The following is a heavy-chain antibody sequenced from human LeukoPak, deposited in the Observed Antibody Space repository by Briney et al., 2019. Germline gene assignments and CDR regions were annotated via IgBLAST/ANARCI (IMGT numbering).Heavy chain of an antibody. D-gene: IGHD1-26*01. CDR3: ATEQEGRRAAFDH. CDR1: GFTFSSYG. V-gene: IGHV3-23*01. Sequence: PGGSLRLSCAASGFTFSSYGMSWVRQAPGKGLEWVSAISGSGGSTYYADSAKGRFTISRDNSQNTLYLHMSSLRAEDTAIYYCATEQEGRRAAFDHWGQGTLVTVSS. J-gene: IGHJ4*02. CDR2: ISGSGGST.